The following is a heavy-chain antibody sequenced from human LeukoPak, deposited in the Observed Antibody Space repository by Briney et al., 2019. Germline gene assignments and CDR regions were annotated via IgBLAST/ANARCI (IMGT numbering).Heavy chain of an antibody. CDR2: ISYDGSNK. CDR3: ARESALLWFGESAYGMDV. D-gene: IGHD3-10*01. J-gene: IGHJ6*02. CDR1: GFTFSSYA. Sequence: PGGSLRFSCAASGFTFSSYAMHWVRQAPGKGLEWVAVISYDGSNKYYADSVKGRFTISRDNSKNTLYLQMNSLRAEDTAVYYCARESALLWFGESAYGMDVWGQGTTVTVSS. V-gene: IGHV3-30*04.